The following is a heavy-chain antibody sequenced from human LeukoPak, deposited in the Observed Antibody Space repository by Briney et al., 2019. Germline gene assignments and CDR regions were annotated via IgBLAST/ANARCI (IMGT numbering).Heavy chain of an antibody. CDR3: ARGGPYSSSSLDY. J-gene: IGHJ4*02. D-gene: IGHD6-6*01. CDR2: IKYDGSST. V-gene: IGHV3-74*01. CDR1: GFTFSNSW. Sequence: GGSLRLSCAASGFTFSNSWMYWVRQTPDKGLVWVSRIKYDGSSTVYADSVKGRFTISRDNAKNTLDLQMNSLRAEDTAVYYCARGGPYSSSSLDYWGQGTLVTVSS.